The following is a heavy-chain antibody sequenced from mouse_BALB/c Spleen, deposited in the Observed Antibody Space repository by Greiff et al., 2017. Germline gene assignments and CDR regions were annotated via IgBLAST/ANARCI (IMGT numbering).Heavy chain of an antibody. CDR3: ARLGGYYRYYAMDY. D-gene: IGHD2-3*01. CDR1: GYTFTSYT. V-gene: IGHV1-4*01. CDR2: INPSSGYT. J-gene: IGHJ4*01. Sequence: VQLQQSGAELARPGASVKMSCKASGYTFTSYTIHWVKQRPGQGLEWIGYINPSSGYTNYNQKFKDKATLTADKSSSTAYMQLSSLTSEDSAVYYCARLGGYYRYYAMDYWGQGTSVTVSS.